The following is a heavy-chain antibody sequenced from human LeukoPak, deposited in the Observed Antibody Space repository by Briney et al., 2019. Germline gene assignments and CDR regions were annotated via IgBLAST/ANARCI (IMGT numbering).Heavy chain of an antibody. J-gene: IGHJ6*02. CDR2: INSDGSST. Sequence: GGSLRLSCAASGITFSSCWMHWVRQAPGKGLVWVARINSDGSSTSYADSVKGRFTISRDNAKNTLYLQMNSLRAEDTAVYYCARDLLPLRYYYYYGMDVWGQGTTVTVSS. D-gene: IGHD4-17*01. CDR3: ARDLLPLRYYYYYGMDV. CDR1: GITFSSCW. V-gene: IGHV3-74*01.